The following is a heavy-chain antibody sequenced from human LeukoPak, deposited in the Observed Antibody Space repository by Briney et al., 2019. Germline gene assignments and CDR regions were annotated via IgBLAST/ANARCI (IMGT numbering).Heavy chain of an antibody. V-gene: IGHV4-39*01. Sequence: SETLSLTCTVSGDSISSSSYYWGWIRQPPGKGLEWIGNIYYSGNTYYNPSLKSRVTISVDTSKNQSSLKLSSVTAADTAVYYCARLTYGSGSYWYFDYWGQGTLVTVSS. CDR3: ARLTYGSGSYWYFDY. J-gene: IGHJ4*02. CDR1: GDSISSSSYY. CDR2: IYYSGNT. D-gene: IGHD3-10*01.